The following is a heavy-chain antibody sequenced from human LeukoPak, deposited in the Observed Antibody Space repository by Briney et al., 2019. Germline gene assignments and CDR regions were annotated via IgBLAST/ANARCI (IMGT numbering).Heavy chain of an antibody. V-gene: IGHV1-69*05. Sequence: GAPVKVSCKASGYTFTSYAISWVRLAPGQGLEWMGRIIPIFGTANYAQKFQGRVTITTDESTSTAYMELSSLRSEDTAVYYCARDTTVTTGFDYWGQGTLVTVSS. CDR3: ARDTTVTTGFDY. D-gene: IGHD4-17*01. CDR1: GYTFTSYA. CDR2: IIPIFGTA. J-gene: IGHJ4*02.